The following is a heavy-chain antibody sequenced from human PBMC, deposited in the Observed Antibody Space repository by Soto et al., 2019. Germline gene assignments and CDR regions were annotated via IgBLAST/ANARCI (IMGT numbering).Heavy chain of an antibody. D-gene: IGHD5-12*01. V-gene: IGHV4-59*08. CDR3: ARYLNNGHDCPFDR. CDR1: GGSISSYY. J-gene: IGHJ4*02. Sequence: PSETLSLTCTVSGGSISSYYWSWIRQPPGKGLEWMGYIYYSGTTNYNPSLKRRVTISVDTSKSQFSLRLNSVTAADTAVYFCARYLNNGHDCPFDRWAQGTWGTVSS. CDR2: IYYSGTT.